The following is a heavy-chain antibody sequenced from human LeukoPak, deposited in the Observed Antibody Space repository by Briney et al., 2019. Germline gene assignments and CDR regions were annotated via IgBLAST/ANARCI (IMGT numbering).Heavy chain of an antibody. CDR2: ISGSGGST. CDR1: GFTFSIYA. V-gene: IGHV3-23*01. Sequence: GGSLRLSCAASGFTFSIYAMSWVRQAPGKGLEWVSAISGSGGSTYYADSVKGRFTISRDNSKNTLYLQMNSLRAEDTAVYYCAKAQQWLVLSYFDYWGQGTLVTVSS. J-gene: IGHJ4*02. D-gene: IGHD6-19*01. CDR3: AKAQQWLVLSYFDY.